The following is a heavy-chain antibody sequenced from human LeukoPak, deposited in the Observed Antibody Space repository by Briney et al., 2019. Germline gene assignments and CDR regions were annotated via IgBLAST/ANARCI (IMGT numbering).Heavy chain of an antibody. V-gene: IGHV5-51*01. CDR3: ARGPPSVVVPAAIQAFDY. D-gene: IGHD2-2*02. J-gene: IGHJ4*02. CDR2: FYPGDSDT. Sequence: GESLKISCKGSGYSFTSYWIGWVRQMPGKGLEWMGIFYPGDSDTRYSPSFQGQVTISADKSISTAYLQWSSLKASDTAMYYCARGPPSVVVPAAIQAFDYWGQGTLVTVSS. CDR1: GYSFTSYW.